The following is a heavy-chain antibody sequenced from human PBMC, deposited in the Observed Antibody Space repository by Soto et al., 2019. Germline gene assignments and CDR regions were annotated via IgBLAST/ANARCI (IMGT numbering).Heavy chain of an antibody. D-gene: IGHD3-16*01. Sequence: EVQLLESGGGLVQPGGSLRLSCAASGFSFNNYAINWVRQAPGKGLEWVSVISGSGGKTYHADSVKGRFTISRDNSRNTLYLEMNSLRAEDTAIYYCAKDVSALWYYGMDVWGRGTTVTVSS. CDR3: AKDVSALWYYGMDV. CDR1: GFSFNNYA. CDR2: ISGSGGKT. J-gene: IGHJ6*02. V-gene: IGHV3-23*01.